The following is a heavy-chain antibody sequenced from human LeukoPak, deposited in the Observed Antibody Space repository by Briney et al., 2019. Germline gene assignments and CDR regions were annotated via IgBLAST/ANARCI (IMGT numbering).Heavy chain of an antibody. CDR1: GYTITGHS. V-gene: IGHV1-2*02. CDR3: ARDSGPGTAMIFDY. CDR2: INPNSGGT. J-gene: IGHJ4*02. Sequence: ASVKVSCKASGYTITGHSMHWVRQAPGQGLEWMGWINPNSGGTNYAQKFQGRVTMTRDTSISTAYLELSWLRSDDTAVYYCARDSGPGTAMIFDYWGQGTLVTVSS. D-gene: IGHD5-18*01.